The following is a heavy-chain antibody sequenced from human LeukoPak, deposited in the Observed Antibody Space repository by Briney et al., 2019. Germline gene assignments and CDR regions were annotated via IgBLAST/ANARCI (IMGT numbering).Heavy chain of an antibody. V-gene: IGHV3-23*01. CDR2: ISGSGGST. Sequence: GGSLRLSCAASGFTFSSYSMSWVRQAPGKGLEWVSAISGSGGSTYYADSVKGRFTISRDNSKNTLYLQINSLRAEDTAVYYCAKLLPPGYIVVVVAAAFDYWGQGTLVTVSS. J-gene: IGHJ4*02. CDR3: AKLLPPGYIVVVVAAAFDY. CDR1: GFTFSSYS. D-gene: IGHD2-15*01.